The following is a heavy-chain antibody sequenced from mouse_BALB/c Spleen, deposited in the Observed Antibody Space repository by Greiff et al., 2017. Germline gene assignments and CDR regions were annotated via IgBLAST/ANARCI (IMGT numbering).Heavy chain of an antibody. D-gene: IGHD4-1*01. Sequence: EVQRVESGGGLVKPGGSLKLSCAASGFTFSSYAMSWVRQSPEKRLEWVAEISSGGSYTYYPDTVTGRFTISRDNAKNTLYLEMSSLRSEDTAMYYCARAAGTSAYWGQGTLVTVSA. CDR2: ISSGGSYT. J-gene: IGHJ3*01. V-gene: IGHV5-9-4*01. CDR3: ARAAGTSAY. CDR1: GFTFSSYA.